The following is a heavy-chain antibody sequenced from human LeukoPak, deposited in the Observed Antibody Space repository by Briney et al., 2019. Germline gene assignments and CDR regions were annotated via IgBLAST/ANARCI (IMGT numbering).Heavy chain of an antibody. D-gene: IGHD3-3*01. V-gene: IGHV4-34*01. CDR2: INHSGST. J-gene: IGHJ5*02. CDR3: ARRLRPTRGRFDP. Sequence: SETLPLTCAVYGGSFSGYYWSWIRQPPGKGLEWIGEINHSGSTNYNPSLKSRVTISVDTSKNQFSLKLSSVTAADTAVYYCARRLRPTRGRFDPWGQGTLVTVSS. CDR1: GGSFSGYY.